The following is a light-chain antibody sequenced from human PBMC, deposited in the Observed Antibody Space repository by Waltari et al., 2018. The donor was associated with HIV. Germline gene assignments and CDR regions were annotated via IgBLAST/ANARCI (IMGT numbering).Light chain of an antibody. Sequence: QSALTQPPSASGSPGQSVTISCTGTSSDVGGYNYVSWYQQHTGKDPKLMIFEVTNRPSVVPQRFPGPKSGLTASLTVSGLQADDEADYYCSSYTGYNHFLFGAGTKLTVL. J-gene: IGLJ3*02. V-gene: IGLV2-8*01. CDR1: SSDVGGYNY. CDR3: SSYTGYNHFL. CDR2: EVT.